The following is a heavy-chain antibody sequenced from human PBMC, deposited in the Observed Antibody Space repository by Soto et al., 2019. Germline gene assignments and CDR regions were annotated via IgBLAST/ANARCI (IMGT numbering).Heavy chain of an antibody. CDR3: AREPTVDTSGYFYYFDF. CDR2: ITPVFGTP. CDR1: GGTFGNFV. V-gene: IGHV1-69*01. J-gene: IGHJ4*02. Sequence: QVVQSGAEVRRPGSSVKVSCKDSGGTFGNFVINLVRQAPGQGLEWMGGITPVFGTPHYAQRFQGRVTLTADESTETVYMEMRGLRVGDTAVYYWAREPTVDTSGYFYYFDFWGQGTLVSVS. D-gene: IGHD3-22*01.